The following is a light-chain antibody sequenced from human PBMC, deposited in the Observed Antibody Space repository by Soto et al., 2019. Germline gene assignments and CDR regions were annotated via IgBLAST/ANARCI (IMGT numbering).Light chain of an antibody. CDR2: DAS. V-gene: IGKV3-11*01. CDR1: QSVSSN. Sequence: EIVMTQSPATLSVSPGERATLSCRASQSVSSNLAWYQQKPGQAPRLLIYDASNRATGIPARFSGGGSGTDFTLTIRSLEPEDYAVYYCQQRTNWLWAFGQGTKV. J-gene: IGKJ1*01. CDR3: QQRTNWLWA.